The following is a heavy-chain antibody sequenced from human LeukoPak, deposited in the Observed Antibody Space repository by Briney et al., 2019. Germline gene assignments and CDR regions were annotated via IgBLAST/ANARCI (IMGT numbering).Heavy chain of an antibody. Sequence: ASVKVSCKASGYTFTCYYMHWVRQARGQGLEWMGWINPNSGGTNYAQKFQGRVTMTRDTSISTAYMELSRLRSDDTAVYYCASEAYYYGSGVTGGAFDIWGQGTMVTVSS. J-gene: IGHJ3*02. V-gene: IGHV1-2*02. CDR2: INPNSGGT. D-gene: IGHD3-10*01. CDR3: ASEAYYYGSGVTGGAFDI. CDR1: GYTFTCYY.